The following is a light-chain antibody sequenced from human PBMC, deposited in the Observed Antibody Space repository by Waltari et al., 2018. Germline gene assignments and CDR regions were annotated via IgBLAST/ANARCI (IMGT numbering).Light chain of an antibody. J-gene: IGLJ3*02. Sequence: QTVVTQEPSLTVSSGGTVTLTCASSTGAVTSGHHSTWFQQKPGQAPRALIYDTSNKHSWTPARFSGSLLGGRAALTLSGVQPEDEADYYCLLHYGGAQPWVFGGGTKLTVL. V-gene: IGLV7-43*01. CDR2: DTS. CDR1: TGAVTSGHH. CDR3: LLHYGGAQPWV.